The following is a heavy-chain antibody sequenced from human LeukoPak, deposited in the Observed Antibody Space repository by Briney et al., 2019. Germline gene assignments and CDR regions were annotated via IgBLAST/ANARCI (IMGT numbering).Heavy chain of an antibody. D-gene: IGHD3-16*01. V-gene: IGHV1-2*06. J-gene: IGHJ4*02. CDR1: GYTFTGYY. Sequence: ASVKVSCKASGYTFTGYYMHWVRQAPGQGLEWMGRINPNSGGTNYAQKFQGRVTMTRDTSISTAYMELSRLRSDDTAVYYCAREGEWASQGPVFDYWGQGTLVTVSS. CDR2: INPNSGGT. CDR3: AREGEWASQGPVFDY.